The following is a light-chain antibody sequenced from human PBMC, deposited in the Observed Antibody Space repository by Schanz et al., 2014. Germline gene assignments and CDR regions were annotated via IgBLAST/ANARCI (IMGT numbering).Light chain of an antibody. V-gene: IGKV3-15*01. CDR1: QSVSSN. CDR3: QQYNNWPLPPGT. CDR2: DAS. J-gene: IGKJ1*01. Sequence: EIVMTQSPATLSVSPGERATLSCRASQSVSSNLAWYQQKPGHTPRLLIYDASTRATGIPARFSGSGSGTEFTLTISSLQSEDFAVYYCQQYNNWPLPPGTFGQGTKVEIK.